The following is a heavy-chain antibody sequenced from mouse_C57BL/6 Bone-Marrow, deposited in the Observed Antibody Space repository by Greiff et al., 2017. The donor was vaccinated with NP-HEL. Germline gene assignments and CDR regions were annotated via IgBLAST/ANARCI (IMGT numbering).Heavy chain of an antibody. CDR3: ARLGHYFDY. CDR2: IYPGDGDT. Sequence: QVQLQQSGPELVKPGASVKISCKASGYAFSSSWMNWVKQRPGKGLEWIGRIYPGDGDTNYNGKFKGKATLTADKSSSTAYMQLSSLTSEDSAVYFCARLGHYFDYWGQGTTLTVSS. V-gene: IGHV1-82*01. CDR1: GYAFSSSW. J-gene: IGHJ2*01.